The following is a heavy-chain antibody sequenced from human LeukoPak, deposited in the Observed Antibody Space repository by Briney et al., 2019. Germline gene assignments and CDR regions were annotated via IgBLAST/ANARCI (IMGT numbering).Heavy chain of an antibody. J-gene: IGHJ4*02. V-gene: IGHV4-34*01. CDR1: GGSFSGYY. CDR3: ARGFVAYGDYGGD. D-gene: IGHD4-17*01. Sequence: SETLSLTCAVYGGSFSGYYWSWIRQPPGKGLEWIGEINHSGSTNYNPSLKSRVTISADTSKNQFSLKLSSVTAADTAVYYCARGFVAYGDYGGDWGQGTLVTVSS. CDR2: INHSGST.